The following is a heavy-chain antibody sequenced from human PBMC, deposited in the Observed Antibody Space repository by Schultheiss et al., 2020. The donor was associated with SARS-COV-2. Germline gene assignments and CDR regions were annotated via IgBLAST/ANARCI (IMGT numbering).Heavy chain of an antibody. Sequence: GGSLRLSCAASGFTFSSYWMSWVRQAPGKGLEWVANIKQDGSEKYYVDSVKGRFTISRDNAKNSLYLQMNSLRAEDTAVYYCARGGDPRYYYYGMDVWGQGTTVTVSS. J-gene: IGHJ6*02. D-gene: IGHD2-21*02. V-gene: IGHV3-7*02. CDR3: ARGGDPRYYYYGMDV. CDR2: IKQDGSEK. CDR1: GFTFSSYW.